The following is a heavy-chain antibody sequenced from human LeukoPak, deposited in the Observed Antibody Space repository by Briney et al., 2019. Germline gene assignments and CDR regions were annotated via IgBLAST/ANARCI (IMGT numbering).Heavy chain of an antibody. V-gene: IGHV1-2*02. Sequence: GASVKVSCKASGYTFAAYYIHWLRQAPGLGLEWMGWINPNSGGTNYAQKFQDRVTMTGDTSINTAYMELSRLRSDDTAIYYCARDKDGYNYVPYYWGQGTLVTVSS. CDR2: INPNSGGT. CDR3: ARDKDGYNYVPYY. J-gene: IGHJ4*02. D-gene: IGHD5-24*01. CDR1: GYTFAAYY.